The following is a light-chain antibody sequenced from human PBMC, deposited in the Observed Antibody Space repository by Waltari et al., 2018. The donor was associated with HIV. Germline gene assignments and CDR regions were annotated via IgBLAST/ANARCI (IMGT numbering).Light chain of an antibody. V-gene: IGLV2-14*03. CDR3: TSPWV. J-gene: IGLJ3*02. CDR1: RSDAG. Sequence: QSALTQPASVSGSPGQSITISCPGIRSDAGVSWYQQLPGKAPKLMLYDVIKRAAGVPYRFSGSKSGNTASLTISGLQAEDEGDYYCTSPWVFGGGTKVTVL. CDR2: DVI.